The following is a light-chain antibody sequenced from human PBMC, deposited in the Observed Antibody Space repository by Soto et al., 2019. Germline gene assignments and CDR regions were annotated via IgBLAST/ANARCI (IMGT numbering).Light chain of an antibody. CDR3: QQYYDWPRT. V-gene: IGKV3-15*01. J-gene: IGKJ1*01. Sequence: EIVMTQSPATLSVSPGERATLSCRASQTVSSRLAWYQQKPGQAPRLLIYGASTRAPGVPARFSGSGSGTEFTLIISSLQSGDFAVYYCQQYYDWPRTFGQGTKVEIK. CDR1: QTVSSR. CDR2: GAS.